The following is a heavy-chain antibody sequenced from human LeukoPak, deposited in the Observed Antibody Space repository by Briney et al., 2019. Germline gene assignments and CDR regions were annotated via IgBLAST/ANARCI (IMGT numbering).Heavy chain of an antibody. CDR1: GGSISSYY. Sequence: SETLSLTCTVSGGSISSYYWSWIRQPPGKGLEWIGYIYYSGSTNYNPSLKSRVTISVDTSKNQFSLKLSSVTAADTAVYYCARGSGSCCDFDYWGQGTLVTVSS. V-gene: IGHV4-59*01. D-gene: IGHD2-15*01. J-gene: IGHJ4*02. CDR3: ARGSGSCCDFDY. CDR2: IYYSGST.